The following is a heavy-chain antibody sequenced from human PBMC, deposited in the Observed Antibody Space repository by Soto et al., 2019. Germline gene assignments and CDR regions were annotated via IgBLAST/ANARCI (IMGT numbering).Heavy chain of an antibody. V-gene: IGHV5-10-1*01. D-gene: IGHD3-3*01. CDR3: ARTRRWPSTYYDFWSGYLYGMDV. CDR2: IDPSDSYT. J-gene: IGHJ6*02. Sequence: GESLKISCEGSGYSFTSYWISWVRQMPGKGLEWMGRIDPSDSYTNYSPSFQGHVTISADKSISTAYLQWSSLKASDTAMYYCARTRRWPSTYYDFWSGYLYGMDVWGQGTTVTVSS. CDR1: GYSFTSYW.